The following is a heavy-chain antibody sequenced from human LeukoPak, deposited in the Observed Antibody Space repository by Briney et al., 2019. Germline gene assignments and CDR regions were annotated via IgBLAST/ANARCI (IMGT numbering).Heavy chain of an antibody. CDR3: ARVLARSGSSYMDV. CDR1: GYTFTSYA. Sequence: ASVKVSCKASGYTFTSYAINWVRQAPGQGLEWMGWINTNTGNPTYAQGFTGRFVFSLDTSVSTAYLQISSLKAEDTAVYYCARVLARSGSSYMDVWGKGTTVTVSS. J-gene: IGHJ6*03. CDR2: INTNTGNP. D-gene: IGHD1-26*01. V-gene: IGHV7-4-1*02.